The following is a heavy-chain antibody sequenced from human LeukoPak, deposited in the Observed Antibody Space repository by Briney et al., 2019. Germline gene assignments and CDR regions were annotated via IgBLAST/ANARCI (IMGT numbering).Heavy chain of an antibody. D-gene: IGHD3-3*01. Sequence: GGSLRLSCAASGFSFSTTDMHWVRQAPGKGLEWVAVISYDGSNKYYADSVKGRFTISRDNSKNTLYLQMNSLRAEDTAVYYCARDLEWLPAFHYYYGMDVWGQGTTVTVSS. CDR3: ARDLEWLPAFHYYYGMDV. CDR1: GFSFSTTD. CDR2: ISYDGSNK. V-gene: IGHV3-30-3*01. J-gene: IGHJ6*02.